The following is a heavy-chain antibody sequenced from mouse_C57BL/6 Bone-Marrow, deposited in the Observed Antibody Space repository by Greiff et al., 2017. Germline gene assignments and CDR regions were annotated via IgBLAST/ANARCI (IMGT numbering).Heavy chain of an antibody. J-gene: IGHJ3*01. CDR2: IYPGSGGT. D-gene: IGHD1-1*01. CDR1: GYTFTSYW. CDR3: ARDYYGSSYWYFDV. V-gene: IGHV1-55*01. Sequence: QVQLQQPGAELVKPGASVKMSCKASGYTFTSYWITWVKQRPGQGLEWIGDIYPGSGGTNYNEKFKSKATLTVDTSSSTAYMQLSSLTSEDSAVYYCARDYYGSSYWYFDVWGQGTLVTVSA.